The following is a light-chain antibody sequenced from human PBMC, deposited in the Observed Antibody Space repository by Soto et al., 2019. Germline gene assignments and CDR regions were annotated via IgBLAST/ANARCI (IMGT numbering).Light chain of an antibody. CDR1: QTVSSSY. CDR3: QQYGSSPT. V-gene: IGKV3-20*01. CDR2: GAS. J-gene: IGKJ4*01. Sequence: DSVLTQSPGTLSLSRGERATRSSRASQTVSSSYLAWYQQKPGQAPRLLIYGASSRATGIPDRFSGSGSGTDATLTINRLEPEDFAVYYCQQYGSSPTFGGGTKVDI.